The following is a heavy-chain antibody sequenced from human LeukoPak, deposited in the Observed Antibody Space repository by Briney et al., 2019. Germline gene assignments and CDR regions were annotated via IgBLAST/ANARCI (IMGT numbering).Heavy chain of an antibody. CDR1: GFTFSSYA. CDR3: ARQLGYCSDGSCYFDY. V-gene: IGHV3-23*01. D-gene: IGHD2-15*01. CDR2: ISGSGGST. Sequence: GGSLRLSCAASGFTFSSYAMSWVRQAPGKGLEWVSAISGSGGSTYYADSVKGRFTISIDNSKNPLYLQMNSLRAEDAAVYYCARQLGYCSDGSCYFDYWGQGTLVTVSS. J-gene: IGHJ4*02.